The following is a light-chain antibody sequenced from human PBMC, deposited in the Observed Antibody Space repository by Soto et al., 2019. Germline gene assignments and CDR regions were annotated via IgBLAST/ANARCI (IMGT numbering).Light chain of an antibody. V-gene: IGLV2-14*01. CDR3: NSYTSSSTRV. Sequence: QSALTQPASVSGSPGQSITISCTGTSSDIGVYNYVSWYQQHPGKVPKIIIYEVTNRPSGVSNRFSGSKSGNTASLTISGLQPEDEADYYCNSYTSSSTRVFGGGTQLTVL. CDR1: SSDIGVYNY. CDR2: EVT. J-gene: IGLJ7*01.